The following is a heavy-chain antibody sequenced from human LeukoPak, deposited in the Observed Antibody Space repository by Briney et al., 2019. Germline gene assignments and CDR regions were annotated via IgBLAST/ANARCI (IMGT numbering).Heavy chain of an antibody. V-gene: IGHV4-38-2*01. Sequence: SETLSLTCAVSGYSISSGYYWGWIRQPPGKGLEWIGSIYHSGSTYYNPSLKSRVTISVDTPRNQFSLKLSSVTAADTAVYYCARHGKDIVVAYFDYWGQGTLVTVSS. CDR3: ARHGKDIVVAYFDY. CDR2: IYHSGST. D-gene: IGHD2-2*01. J-gene: IGHJ4*02. CDR1: GYSISSGYY.